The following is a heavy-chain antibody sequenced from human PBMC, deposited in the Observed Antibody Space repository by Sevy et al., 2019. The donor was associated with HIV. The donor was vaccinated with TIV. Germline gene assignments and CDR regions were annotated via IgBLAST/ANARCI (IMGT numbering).Heavy chain of an antibody. V-gene: IGHV3-21*01. Sequence: GGSLRLSCAASGFTFSLYSLNWVRQAPGKGLEWVSSITRSSSYIYYTDSVKGRFTISRDNAKNSLYLQMNSLRVEDTAGYYCARGYGDYVGGYYFDYWGQGALVTVSS. CDR1: GFTFSLYS. CDR2: ITRSSSYI. J-gene: IGHJ4*02. D-gene: IGHD4-17*01. CDR3: ARGYGDYVGGYYFDY.